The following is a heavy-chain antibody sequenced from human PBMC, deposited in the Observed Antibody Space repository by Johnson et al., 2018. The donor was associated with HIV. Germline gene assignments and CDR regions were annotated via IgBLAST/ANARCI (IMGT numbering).Heavy chain of an antibody. CDR2: ISYDGSDK. J-gene: IGHJ3*02. CDR1: GFTFSSYG. Sequence: VQLVESGGGVVQPGRSLRLSCAASGFTFSSYGMHWVRQAPAKGLEWVAVISYDGSDKYYADSVKGRLTISRDISKNTLYLEMNSLRAEDTAVYYCVRERSPGIAARDDAFDIWGQGTMVTVSS. D-gene: IGHD6-6*01. V-gene: IGHV3-30*03. CDR3: VRERSPGIAARDDAFDI.